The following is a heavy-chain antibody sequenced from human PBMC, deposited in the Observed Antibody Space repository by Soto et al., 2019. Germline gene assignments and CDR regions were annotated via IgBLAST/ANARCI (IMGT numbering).Heavy chain of an antibody. J-gene: IGHJ5*02. CDR2: IYYSGST. V-gene: IGHV4-30-4*01. CDR1: GGSISSGDYY. D-gene: IGHD6-19*01. Sequence: SETLSLTCTVSGGSISSGDYYWSWIRQPPGKGLEWIGYIYYSGSTYYNPSLKSRVTISVDTSKNQFSLKLSSVTAADTAVYYCARTGYSSGWYTEAYNWFDPWGQGTLVTV. CDR3: ARTGYSSGWYTEAYNWFDP.